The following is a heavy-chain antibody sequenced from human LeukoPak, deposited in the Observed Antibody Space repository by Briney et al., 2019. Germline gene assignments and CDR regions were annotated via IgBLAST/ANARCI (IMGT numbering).Heavy chain of an antibody. CDR2: INPNSGGT. Sequence: ASVKVSCKASGYTFTGYYMHWVRQAPGQGFEWMGWINPNSGGTNYAQKFQGRVTMTRDTSISTAYMELSRLRSDDTAVYYCARESDSSGYYSFDYWGQGTLVTVSS. J-gene: IGHJ4*02. CDR3: ARESDSSGYYSFDY. D-gene: IGHD3-22*01. CDR1: GYTFTGYY. V-gene: IGHV1-2*02.